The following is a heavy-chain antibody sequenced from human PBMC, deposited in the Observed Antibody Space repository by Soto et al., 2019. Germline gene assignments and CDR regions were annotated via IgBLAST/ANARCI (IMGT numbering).Heavy chain of an antibody. CDR1: GYSFTSYW. J-gene: IGHJ3*02. D-gene: IGHD1-1*01. Sequence: PGESLKISCKGSGYSFTSYWISWVRQMPGKGLEWMGRIDPSDSYTNYSPSFQGHVTISADKSISTAYLQWSSLKASDTAMYYCASEQPDAFDIWGQGTMVTVSS. V-gene: IGHV5-10-1*01. CDR3: ASEQPDAFDI. CDR2: IDPSDSYT.